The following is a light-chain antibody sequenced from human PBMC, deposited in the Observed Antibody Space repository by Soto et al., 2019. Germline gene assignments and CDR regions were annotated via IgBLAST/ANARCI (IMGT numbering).Light chain of an antibody. CDR1: QDIRGA. Sequence: IQLTQSPASLSASVGERVTITCRASQDIRGALAWYQQSPGEAPRLLIYDASTLESGVPSRFSRSSSGTHFTLTISILQPEDFATYYCQQFVSYPITFGQGTRLEI. CDR2: DAS. V-gene: IGKV1-13*02. CDR3: QQFVSYPIT. J-gene: IGKJ5*01.